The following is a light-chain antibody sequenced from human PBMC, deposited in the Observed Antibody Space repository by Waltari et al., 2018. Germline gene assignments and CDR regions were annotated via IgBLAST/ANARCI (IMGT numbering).Light chain of an antibody. CDR1: DLGSKS. V-gene: IGLV3-21*02. Sequence: SYVLTQPPSVSVAPGQTATITCGGSDLGSKSVHWYQQKAGQAPLLVIYNDADRPSGIPDRFSGSNSANTATLAISRVEAGDEADYYCHVWETSRDYQGFFGTGTKVTVL. J-gene: IGLJ1*01. CDR2: NDA. CDR3: HVWETSRDYQGF.